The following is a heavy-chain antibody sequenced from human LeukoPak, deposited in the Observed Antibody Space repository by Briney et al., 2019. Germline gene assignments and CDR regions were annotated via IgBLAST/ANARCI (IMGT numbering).Heavy chain of an antibody. CDR3: ARADNIVGTTAFDY. V-gene: IGHV4-38-2*01. CDR2: MDHSGSK. J-gene: IGHJ4*02. D-gene: IGHD1-26*01. Sequence: PSETLSLTCAVSGYSISSGYYWGWIRQPPGKGLEWIGSMDHSGSKYHNPSLESRVTISVDTSKNQFSLKLNSMTAADTAVYYCARADNIVGTTAFDYWGQGTLVTVSS. CDR1: GYSISSGYY.